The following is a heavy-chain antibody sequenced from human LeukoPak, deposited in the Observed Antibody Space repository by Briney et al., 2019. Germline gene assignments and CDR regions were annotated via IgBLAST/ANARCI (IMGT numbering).Heavy chain of an antibody. D-gene: IGHD2-21*02. Sequence: GGSLRLSCAASGFTFSSYSMNWVRQAPGKGLEWVADIASDGSHTFYVESVKGRFTIPRDNSKNTLYLQMNSLGPEDTAVYFCARERQDTVIHSGAFDIWGQGTMVTVSS. V-gene: IGHV3-30*03. CDR2: IASDGSHT. CDR3: ARERQDTVIHSGAFDI. J-gene: IGHJ3*02. CDR1: GFTFSSYS.